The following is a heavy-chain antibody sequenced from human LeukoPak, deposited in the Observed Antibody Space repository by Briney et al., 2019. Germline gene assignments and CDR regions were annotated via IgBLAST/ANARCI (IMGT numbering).Heavy chain of an antibody. D-gene: IGHD6-6*01. J-gene: IGHJ4*02. CDR3: VKDREYSSSGPFDY. CDR2: ISGSGGST. Sequence: GGSLRLSCAASGFTFSSYAMSWVRQAPGKGLEWVSAISGSGGSTYYADSVKGRFTISRDNSKNTLYLQMNSLRAEDTAVYYCVKDREYSSSGPFDYWGQGTLVTVSS. CDR1: GFTFSSYA. V-gene: IGHV3-23*01.